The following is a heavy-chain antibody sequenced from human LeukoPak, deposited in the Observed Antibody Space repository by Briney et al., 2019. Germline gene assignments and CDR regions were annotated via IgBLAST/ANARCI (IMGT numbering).Heavy chain of an antibody. V-gene: IGHV3-30*18. CDR3: AKSYSENYGAN. J-gene: IGHJ4*02. CDR2: ISYDGGNN. CDR1: GFTFSSYG. Sequence: PGGSLRLSCTASGFTFSSYGVHWVRQAPGKGLEWVALISYDGGNNYYADSVKGRFTISRDNSKNTLYLQMNSLRAEDTAVYYCAKSYSENYGANWGQGTLVTVSS. D-gene: IGHD1-26*01.